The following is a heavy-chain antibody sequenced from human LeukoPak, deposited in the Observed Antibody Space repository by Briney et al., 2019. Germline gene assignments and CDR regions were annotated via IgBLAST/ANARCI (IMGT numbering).Heavy chain of an antibody. CDR1: GFTFSSYA. V-gene: IGHV3-23*01. D-gene: IGHD3-10*01. CDR3: SGSGSYRVGWFDP. J-gene: IGHJ5*02. CDR2: ISGSGGST. Sequence: AGGSLRLSCAASGFTFSSYAMSWVRQAPGKGLEWVSAISGSGGSTYYADSVKGRFTISRDNSKNTLYLQMNSLRAGDTAVYYCSGSGSYRVGWFDPWGQGTLVTVSS.